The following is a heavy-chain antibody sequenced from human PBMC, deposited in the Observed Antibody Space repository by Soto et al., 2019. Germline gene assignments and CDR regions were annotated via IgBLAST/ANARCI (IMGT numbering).Heavy chain of an antibody. Sequence: QVQLQESGPGLVKPSETLSLTCTVSGGSISSYYWSWIRQPPGKGLEWIGYIYYSGSTNYNPSLKRRVTLSVHSSKIQFTLRLSSVTAEYTAVYYCALGTLGDAFDIWGQGTMVTVSS. V-gene: IGHV4-59*08. CDR1: GGSISSYY. CDR3: ALGTLGDAFDI. J-gene: IGHJ3*02. D-gene: IGHD1-1*01. CDR2: IYYSGST.